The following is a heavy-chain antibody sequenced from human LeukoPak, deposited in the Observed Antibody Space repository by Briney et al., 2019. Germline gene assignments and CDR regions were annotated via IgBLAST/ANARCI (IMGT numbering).Heavy chain of an antibody. CDR3: ARGYSSSWYLFDY. J-gene: IGHJ4*02. Sequence: GASVKVSCKASGYTFTSYAMHWVRQAPGQRLEWMGWINAGNGNTKYSQKFQGRVTITRDTSASTAYMELSSLRSEDTAVYYCARGYSSSWYLFDYWGQGTLVTVSS. D-gene: IGHD6-13*01. CDR1: GYTFTSYA. CDR2: INAGNGNT. V-gene: IGHV1-3*01.